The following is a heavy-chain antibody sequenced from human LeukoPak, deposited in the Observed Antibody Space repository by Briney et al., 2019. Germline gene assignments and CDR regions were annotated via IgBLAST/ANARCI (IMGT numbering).Heavy chain of an antibody. CDR3: ARGADLDY. CDR1: RFTFDDYA. CDR2: ISWNSGSI. J-gene: IGHJ4*02. Sequence: GRSLRLSCAASRFTFDDYAMHWVRQAPGKGLEWVSGISWNSGSIGYADSVKGRFTISRDNAKNSLFVQMNSLRAEDTAFYYCARGADLDYWGQGTLVIVSS. V-gene: IGHV3-9*01. D-gene: IGHD6-25*01.